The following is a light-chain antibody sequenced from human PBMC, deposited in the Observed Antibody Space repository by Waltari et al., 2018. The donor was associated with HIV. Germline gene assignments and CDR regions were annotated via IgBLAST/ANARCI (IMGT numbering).Light chain of an antibody. CDR1: NIERKS. CDR2: YDP. V-gene: IGLV3-21*04. CDR3: QVWDSTSDHVL. J-gene: IGLJ2*01. Sequence: SSLLTQPPSVSVAPGKTARITCGGKNIERKSVHWYQQKTGQAPLLVIYYDPDRPSGIPERFSGSNSGNTATLTISRVGDGDEADYYCQVWDSTSDHVLFGGGTRLTVL.